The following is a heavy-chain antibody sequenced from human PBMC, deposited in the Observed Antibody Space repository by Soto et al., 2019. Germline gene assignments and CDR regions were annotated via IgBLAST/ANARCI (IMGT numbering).Heavy chain of an antibody. Sequence: QVQLVESGGGVVQPGRSLRLSCAASGFTFSSYGMHWVRQAPGKGLEWVAVISYDGSNKYYADSVKGRFTISRDNSKNPLYLQMNSLKAEGTAVYYCAKDFRARWFFFDYWGQGTLVTVSS. J-gene: IGHJ4*02. CDR2: ISYDGSNK. V-gene: IGHV3-30*18. CDR3: AKDFRARWFFFDY. CDR1: GFTFSSYG. D-gene: IGHD3-10*01.